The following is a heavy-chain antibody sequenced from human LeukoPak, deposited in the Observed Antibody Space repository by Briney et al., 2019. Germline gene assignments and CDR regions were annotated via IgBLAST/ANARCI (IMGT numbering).Heavy chain of an antibody. CDR1: GFTFSSYA. D-gene: IGHD2-2*01. CDR2: ISYDGSNK. CDR3: AREGTTVYYGMDV. Sequence: GRSLRLPCAASGFTFSSYAMHWVRQAPGKGLEWVAVISYDGSNKYYADSEKGRFTISRDNSKNTLYLQMNSLRAEDTAVYYCAREGTTVYYGMDVWGKGTTVTVSS. J-gene: IGHJ6*04. V-gene: IGHV3-30*04.